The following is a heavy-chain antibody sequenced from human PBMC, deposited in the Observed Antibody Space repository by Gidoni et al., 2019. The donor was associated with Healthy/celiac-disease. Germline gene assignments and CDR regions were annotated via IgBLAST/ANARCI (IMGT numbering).Heavy chain of an antibody. CDR1: GFTFSSYG. J-gene: IGHJ4*02. V-gene: IGHV3-33*01. D-gene: IGHD3-16*01. CDR3: ARRYDGVAHRDY. Sequence: QVQLVESGGGVVQPGRSLRLSCSASGFTFSSYGMHWVRQAPGKGLEWVAVIWYDGSNKYYADSVKGRFTISRDNSKNTLYLQMNSLRAEDTAVYYCARRYDGVAHRDYWGQGTLVTVSS. CDR2: IWYDGSNK.